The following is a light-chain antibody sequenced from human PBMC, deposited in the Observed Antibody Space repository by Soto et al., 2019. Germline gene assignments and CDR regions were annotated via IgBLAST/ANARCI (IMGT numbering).Light chain of an antibody. CDR1: QSVSGSS. CDR2: GAS. CDR3: QQYDSSPSSFT. Sequence: EIVLTQSPGTLSLSPGERATLSCRASQSVSGSSLAWYQQKPGQAPRLLIYGASSRATGIPDRFSGSGSGTDFTLTINILEPEDFAVYHCQQYDSSPSSFTFGPGTKVDIK. V-gene: IGKV3-20*01. J-gene: IGKJ3*01.